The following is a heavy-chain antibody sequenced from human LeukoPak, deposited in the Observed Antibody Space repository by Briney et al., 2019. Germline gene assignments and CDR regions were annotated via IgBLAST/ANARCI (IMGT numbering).Heavy chain of an antibody. CDR2: IYSGGST. V-gene: IGHV3-53*01. Sequence: PGGSLRLSCAASGFTFSSYSMNWVRQAPGKGLEWVSVIYSGGSTYYADSVKGRFTISRDNSKNTLYLQMNSLRAEDTAVYYCARPKDGYNYYYWGQGTLVTVSS. D-gene: IGHD5-24*01. J-gene: IGHJ4*02. CDR3: ARPKDGYNYYY. CDR1: GFTFSSYS.